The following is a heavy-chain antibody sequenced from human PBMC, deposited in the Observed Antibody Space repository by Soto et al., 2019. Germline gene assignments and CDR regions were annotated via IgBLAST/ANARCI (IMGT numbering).Heavy chain of an antibody. CDR3: AKVKECCGFNCYIVDS. J-gene: IGHJ4*02. D-gene: IGHD2-15*01. Sequence: GGSLRLSCVASGFTFSNSAMSWVRHVPGKGLEWAAGIRSSGGHTNYADSVKGRFTISRDNAKDTLYLQMNSLRAEETALYYCAKVKECCGFNCYIVDSWGQGVLVTVSS. CDR2: IRSSGGHT. V-gene: IGHV3-23*01. CDR1: GFTFSNSA.